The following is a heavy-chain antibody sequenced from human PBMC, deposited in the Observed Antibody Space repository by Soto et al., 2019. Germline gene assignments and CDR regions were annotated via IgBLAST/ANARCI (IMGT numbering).Heavy chain of an antibody. J-gene: IGHJ4*02. Sequence: QLQLQESGPGLVKPSETLSLTCTVSGGSISSSSYYWGWIRQPPGKGLEWIGRIYYSGSTYYNPSLKSRVTISVDTSKNQFSLKLSSVTAADTAVYYCARLRAYCGGDCYPGGRYYFDYWGQGTLVTVSS. CDR1: GGSISSSSYY. D-gene: IGHD2-21*02. CDR2: IYYSGST. V-gene: IGHV4-39*01. CDR3: ARLRAYCGGDCYPGGRYYFDY.